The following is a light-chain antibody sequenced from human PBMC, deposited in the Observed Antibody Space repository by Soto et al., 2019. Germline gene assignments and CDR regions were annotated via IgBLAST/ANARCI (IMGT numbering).Light chain of an antibody. CDR2: LGS. J-gene: IGKJ2*01. Sequence: DIVMTQSPLSLPVTPGEPASISCRSSQSLLHSNGYNFLDWYLQKPGQSPQLLIYLGSNRASGVPDRFSGSGSGADNTLSISRVEAEDVGVYYCMQALQTPYTFGQGPKLEIK. V-gene: IGKV2-28*01. CDR1: QSLLHSNGYNF. CDR3: MQALQTPYT.